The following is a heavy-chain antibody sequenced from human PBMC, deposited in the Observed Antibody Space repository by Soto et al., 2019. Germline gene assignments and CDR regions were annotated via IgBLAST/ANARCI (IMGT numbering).Heavy chain of an antibody. Sequence: PGESLKISCKGSGYNFAGYWIAWVRQMPGKGLELMGIIYPSDSDTRYRPSFQGQVTISADKSISSAYLQWSSLRASDTAMYYCARGRVSTRTFDYWGQGPPVTVSS. CDR2: IYPSDSDT. V-gene: IGHV5-51*01. CDR3: ARGRVSTRTFDY. J-gene: IGHJ4*02. D-gene: IGHD1-1*01. CDR1: GYNFAGYW.